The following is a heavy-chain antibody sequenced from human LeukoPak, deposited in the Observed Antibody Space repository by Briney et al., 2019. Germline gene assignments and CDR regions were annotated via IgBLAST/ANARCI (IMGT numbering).Heavy chain of an antibody. CDR3: AREGGHSSPLLY. Sequence: PSETLSLTCTVSGGSIGTSYWAWIRQPPGKGLEWVAYIHYSGATSYNPSLESRLTISLDMSNNKFSLKLNSVTAADTAVYYCAREGGHSSPLLYWGQGTLVTVSS. D-gene: IGHD6-13*01. CDR1: GGSIGTSY. J-gene: IGHJ4*02. V-gene: IGHV4-59*12. CDR2: IHYSGAT.